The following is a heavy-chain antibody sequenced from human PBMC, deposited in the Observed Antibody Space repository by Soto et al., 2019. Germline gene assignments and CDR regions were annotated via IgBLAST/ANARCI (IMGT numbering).Heavy chain of an antibody. Sequence: QVQLVQSGAEVKKPGASVKVSCKVSGYNLNEVAMHWVRQAPGKGLEWLGGFDPDEAETIYAQHFQGRVTMTEDTSTDTVYMELSSLRSEDTALYFCTTYNGDYNFDHWGQGTLVTVSS. CDR1: GYNLNEVA. CDR3: TTYNGDYNFDH. D-gene: IGHD4-17*01. J-gene: IGHJ5*02. CDR2: FDPDEAET. V-gene: IGHV1-24*01.